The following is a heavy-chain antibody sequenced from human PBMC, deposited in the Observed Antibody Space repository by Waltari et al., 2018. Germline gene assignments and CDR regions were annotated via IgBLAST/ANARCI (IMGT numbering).Heavy chain of an antibody. CDR3: ARDLIAAAGTGNFDY. D-gene: IGHD6-13*01. J-gene: IGHJ4*02. V-gene: IGHV1-69*08. Sequence: QVQLVQSGAEVRKPRSSVKVSCKASGGTFSSYAISWVRQATGQGLEWMGRIIPIFGTANYEQKYQGRVTMTADKSTSTAYMEMSSRRSEDTAVYYCARDLIAAAGTGNFDYWGQGTLVTVS. CDR1: GGTFSSYA. CDR2: IIPIFGTA.